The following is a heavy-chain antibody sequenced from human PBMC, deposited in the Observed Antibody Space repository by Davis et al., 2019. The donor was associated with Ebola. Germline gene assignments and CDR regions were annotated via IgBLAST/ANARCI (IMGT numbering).Heavy chain of an antibody. Sequence: GESLHISCAASGFTFSSYGMHWVCQAPGKGLEWVAFIRYDGSNKYYADSVKGRFTISRDNSKNTLYLQMNSLRAEDTAVYYCAKGIQPEYPYAMDVWGQGTMVTVSS. CDR2: IRYDGSNK. J-gene: IGHJ3*01. CDR3: AKGIQPEYPYAMDV. V-gene: IGHV3-30*02. D-gene: IGHD1-1*01. CDR1: GFTFSSYG.